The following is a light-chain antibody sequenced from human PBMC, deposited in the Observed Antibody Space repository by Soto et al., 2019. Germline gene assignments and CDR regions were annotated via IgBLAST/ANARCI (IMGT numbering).Light chain of an antibody. CDR1: QSVSSSY. CDR3: QQYGSSSWT. J-gene: IGKJ1*01. V-gene: IGKV3-20*01. Sequence: EIVLTQSPGTLSLSPGERATLSCRASQSVSSSYLAWYQQKPGQAPRLLIYGASSRATGIPDRFSGSGSGTDFTLTISRLEPEDFAVDYCQQYGSSSWTFGQGNKVEIK. CDR2: GAS.